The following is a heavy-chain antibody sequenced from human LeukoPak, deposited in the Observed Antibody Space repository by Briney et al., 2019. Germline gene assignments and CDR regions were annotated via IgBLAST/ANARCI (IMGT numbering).Heavy chain of an antibody. V-gene: IGHV4-4*07. CDR1: GGSISSYY. Sequence: SETLSLTCTVSGGSISSYYWSWIRQPAGKGLEWIGRIYTSGSTNYNPSLKSRVTMSVDTSKNQFSLKLSSVTAADTAVYYCARGRPKYSYGYFDYWGQGTLVTVSS. D-gene: IGHD5-18*01. CDR3: ARGRPKYSYGYFDY. J-gene: IGHJ4*02. CDR2: IYTSGST.